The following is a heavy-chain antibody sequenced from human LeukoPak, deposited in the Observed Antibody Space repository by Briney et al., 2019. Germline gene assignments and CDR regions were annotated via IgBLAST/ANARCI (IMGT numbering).Heavy chain of an antibody. CDR2: ISASAGDT. Sequence: RPGGSLRLSCAASGFTFINYAIHWVRQAPGKGLEWVSSISASAGDTYYADSVKGRFTISRDISKSTLYLQMNSLRVEDMAVYYCAKTVWVTRFYYFDHWGQGSLVTVSS. CDR1: GFTFINYA. J-gene: IGHJ4*02. CDR3: AKTVWVTRFYYFDH. V-gene: IGHV3-23*01. D-gene: IGHD2-21*02.